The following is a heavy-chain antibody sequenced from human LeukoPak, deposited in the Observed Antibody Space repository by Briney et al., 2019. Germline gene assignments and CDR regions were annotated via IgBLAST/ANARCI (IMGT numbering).Heavy chain of an antibody. J-gene: IGHJ4*02. CDR2: IYTSGST. D-gene: IGHD6-13*01. V-gene: IGHV4-4*07. Sequence: PSETLSLTCTVSGGSLSSYYWSWIRQPAGKGLEWIGRIYTSGSTNYNPSLKSRVTMSVATSKNQFSLKLSSVTAADTAVYSCASGYRRSWHYFDYGGQRRLVTVSS. CDR3: ASGYRRSWHYFDY. CDR1: GGSLSSYY.